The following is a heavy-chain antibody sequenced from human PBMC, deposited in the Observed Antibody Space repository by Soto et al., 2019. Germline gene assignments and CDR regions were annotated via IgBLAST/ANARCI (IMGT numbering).Heavy chain of an antibody. D-gene: IGHD3-22*01. Sequence: GASVKVSCKASGGTFSSYAISWVRQAPGQGLEWMGGIIPIFGTANYAQKFQGRVTITADKSTSTAYTELSSLRSEDTAVYYCARNYYDSSGYYYDDASDIWGQGTMVTVSS. CDR2: IIPIFGTA. CDR3: ARNYYDSSGYYYDDASDI. CDR1: GGTFSSYA. V-gene: IGHV1-69*06. J-gene: IGHJ3*02.